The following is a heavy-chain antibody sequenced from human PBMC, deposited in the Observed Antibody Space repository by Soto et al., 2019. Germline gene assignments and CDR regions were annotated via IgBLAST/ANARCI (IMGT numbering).Heavy chain of an antibody. CDR2: ISGSGGST. Sequence: EVQLLESGGGLVQPGGSLRLSCAASGFTFSSYAMNWVRQAPGKGLEWVSVISGSGGSTYYADSVKGRFTISRDNSKNTLYLQRNSLRAEDTAVDYCSRRGPGTYFDDWGQGTLVTVSS. V-gene: IGHV3-23*01. CDR3: SRRGPGTYFDD. CDR1: GFTFSSYA. D-gene: IGHD6-13*01. J-gene: IGHJ4*02.